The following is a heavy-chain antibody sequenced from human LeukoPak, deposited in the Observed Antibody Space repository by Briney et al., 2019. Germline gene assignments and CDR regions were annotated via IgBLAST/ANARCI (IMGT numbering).Heavy chain of an antibody. CDR2: ILYDGSNK. J-gene: IGHJ4*02. V-gene: IGHV3-30-3*01. CDR1: GFTFSSYA. CDR3: ARDRYCSSTSCYSFDY. Sequence: GGSLRLSCAASGFTFSSYAMHWVRQAPGKGLEWVAVILYDGSNKYYADSVKGRFTISRDNSKNTLYLQMNSLRAEDTAVYYCARDRYCSSTSCYSFDYWGQGTLVTVSS. D-gene: IGHD2-2*01.